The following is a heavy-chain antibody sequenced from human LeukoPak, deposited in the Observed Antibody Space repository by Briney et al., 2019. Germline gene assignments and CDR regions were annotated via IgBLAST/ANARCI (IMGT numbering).Heavy chain of an antibody. CDR3: ARGGGYDCVWGSYPFIYYYYGMDV. V-gene: IGHV1-8*01. Sequence: ASVKVSCKASGYTFTSYDINWVRQATEQGLEWMGWMNPNSGNTGYAQKFQGRVTMTRNTSISTAYMELSSLRSEDTAVYYCARGGGYDCVWGSYPFIYYYYGMDVWGQGTTVTVSS. D-gene: IGHD3-16*02. J-gene: IGHJ6*02. CDR2: MNPNSGNT. CDR1: GYTFTSYD.